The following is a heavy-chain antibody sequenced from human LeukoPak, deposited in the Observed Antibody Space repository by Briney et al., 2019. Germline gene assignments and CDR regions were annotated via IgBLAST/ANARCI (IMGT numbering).Heavy chain of an antibody. J-gene: IGHJ4*02. CDR3: ARRRANYSSTSCYLSGLDY. V-gene: IGHV1-69*04. Sequence: ASVKVSCKASGGTFSSYAISWVRQAPGQGLEWMGRIIPILGIANYAQKFQGRVTITADKSTSTAYMELSSLRSEDTAVYYCARRRANYSSTSCYLSGLDYWGQGTLVTVSS. CDR1: GGTFSSYA. D-gene: IGHD2-2*01. CDR2: IIPILGIA.